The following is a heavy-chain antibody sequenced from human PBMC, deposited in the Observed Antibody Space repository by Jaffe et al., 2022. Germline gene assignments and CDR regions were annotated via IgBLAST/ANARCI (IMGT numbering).Heavy chain of an antibody. V-gene: IGHV1-69*02. CDR3: ADGRDGHNIDVFDI. J-gene: IGHJ3*02. CDR1: GATFNSYT. Sequence: VQLVQSGAEVKRPGSSVKVSCKASGATFNSYTISWVRQAPGQGLEWMGRVIVILDKTNYAQKFQGRVTITADNSTSTFYMEVSSLRSDDTAVYYCADGRDGHNIDVFDIWGQGTMVTVSS. CDR2: VIVILDKT.